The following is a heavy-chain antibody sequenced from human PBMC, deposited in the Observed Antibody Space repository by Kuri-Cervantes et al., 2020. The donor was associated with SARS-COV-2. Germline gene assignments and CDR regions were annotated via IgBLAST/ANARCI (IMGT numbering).Heavy chain of an antibody. D-gene: IGHD6-13*01. V-gene: IGHV3-43*01. J-gene: IGHJ6*02. CDR1: GFTFDDYT. CDR2: ITWDGDNT. CDR3: ARDRINGSSWYLPRPMGMDV. Sequence: LSLTCAASGFTFDDYTMHWVRQSPGKGLEWVSLITWDGDNTYYRDSVKGRFTISRDSSKNSLYLQMNSLRAEDTAVYYCARDRINGSSWYLPRPMGMDVWGQGTTVTVSS.